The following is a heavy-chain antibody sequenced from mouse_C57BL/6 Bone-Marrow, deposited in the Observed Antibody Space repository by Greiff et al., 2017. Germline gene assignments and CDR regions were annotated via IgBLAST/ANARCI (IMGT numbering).Heavy chain of an antibody. CDR2: ISDGGSYT. D-gene: IGHD1-1*01. V-gene: IGHV5-4*01. CDR3: ARDRDYYGSSLFAY. J-gene: IGHJ3*01. Sequence: EVNVVESGGGLVKPGGSLKLSCAASGFTFSSYAMSWVRQTPEKRLEWVATISDGGSYTYYPDNVKGRFTIARDNAKNNLYLQMSHLKSEDTAMYDCARDRDYYGSSLFAYWGQGTLVTVSA. CDR1: GFTFSSYA.